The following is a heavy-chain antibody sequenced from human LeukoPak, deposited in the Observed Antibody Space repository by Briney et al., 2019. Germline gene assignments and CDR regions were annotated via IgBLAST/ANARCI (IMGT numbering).Heavy chain of an antibody. V-gene: IGHV3-23*01. D-gene: IGHD3-22*01. J-gene: IGHJ5*02. CDR3: AKSPHVQVLVYYLDP. Sequence: GGSLRLSCAASGFTFSSYSMSWVRQAPGKGLEWVSSLSGSGGSTHYADSVKGRFTISRDNSKNTLYLQMNSLRAEDTAVCYCAKSPHVQVLVYYLDPWGQGTLVTVSS. CDR2: LSGSGGST. CDR1: GFTFSSYS.